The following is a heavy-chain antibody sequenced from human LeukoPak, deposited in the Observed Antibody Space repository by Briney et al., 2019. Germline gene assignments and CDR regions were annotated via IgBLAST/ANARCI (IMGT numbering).Heavy chain of an antibody. CDR2: FDPEDGET. Sequence: ASVNVSCKVSGYTLTELSMHWVRQAPGKGLEWMGGFDPEDGETIYAQKFQGRVTMTEDTSTDTAYMELSSLRSEDTAVYYCATGRSGSYYFDYWGQGTLVTVSS. V-gene: IGHV1-24*01. CDR1: GYTLTELS. D-gene: IGHD1-26*01. CDR3: ATGRSGSYYFDY. J-gene: IGHJ4*02.